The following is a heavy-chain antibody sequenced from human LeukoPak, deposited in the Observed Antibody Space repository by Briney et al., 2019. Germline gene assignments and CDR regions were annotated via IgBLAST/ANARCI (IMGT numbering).Heavy chain of an antibody. V-gene: IGHV3-23*01. Sequence: GGSLRLSCAASGFAFSSYAMTWVRQAPGKGLEWVSAITTSSGYYADSVKGRFTISRDTSKNTLYLQMNSLRAEDTAVYYCAKYCSGGSCYSGLYWGQGTLVTVSS. CDR3: AKYCSGGSCYSGLY. D-gene: IGHD2-15*01. J-gene: IGHJ4*02. CDR2: ITTSSG. CDR1: GFAFSSYA.